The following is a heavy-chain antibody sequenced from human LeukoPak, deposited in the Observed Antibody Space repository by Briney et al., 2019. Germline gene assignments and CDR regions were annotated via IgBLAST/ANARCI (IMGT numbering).Heavy chain of an antibody. D-gene: IGHD3-16*02. Sequence: ASVKVSCKASGYTFTSYAISWVRQAPGQGPEWMGWINMYNGNTNYAQKLQGRVTMTTDTSTSTAYMELRSLRSDDTAVYYCARVVGNYVWGSYRPEGCFDSWGQGTLVTVSS. CDR1: GYTFTSYA. CDR2: INMYNGNT. J-gene: IGHJ4*02. CDR3: ARVVGNYVWGSYRPEGCFDS. V-gene: IGHV1-18*01.